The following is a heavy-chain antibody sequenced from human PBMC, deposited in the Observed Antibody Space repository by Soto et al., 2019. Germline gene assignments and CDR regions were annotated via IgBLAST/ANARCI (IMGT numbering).Heavy chain of an antibody. D-gene: IGHD5-12*01. J-gene: IGHJ6*03. CDR3: ARDLGYRTMYRSDYHYMDV. V-gene: IGHV6-1*01. CDR2: AYYRSKWYY. Sequence: PSQTLSLTCAISGDSVSSNSAAWNWIRQSPSRGLEWLGRAYYRSKWYYDYAVSVNSRITINPDTSKNQFSLQLNSVTPEDTAAYFCARDLGYRTMYRSDYHYMDVWGKGTTVTVSS. CDR1: GDSVSSNSAA.